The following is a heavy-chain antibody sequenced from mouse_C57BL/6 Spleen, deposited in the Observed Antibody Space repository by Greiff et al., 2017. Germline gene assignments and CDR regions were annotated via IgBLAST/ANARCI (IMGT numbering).Heavy chain of an antibody. Sequence: VKLQQSGAELVRPGTSVKVSCKASGYAFTNYLIEWVKQRPGTGLEWIGVINPGSGGNNYNEKFKGKATLTADKSSRPAYMQLSSLTSEDSAVYFCARRMRETAYWGQGTLVTVSA. CDR1: GYAFTNYL. CDR2: INPGSGGN. J-gene: IGHJ3*01. CDR3: ARRMRETAY. V-gene: IGHV1-54*01.